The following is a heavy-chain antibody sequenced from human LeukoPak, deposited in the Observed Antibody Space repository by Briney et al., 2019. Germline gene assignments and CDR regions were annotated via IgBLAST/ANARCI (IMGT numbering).Heavy chain of an antibody. Sequence: RWASVKVPCKASGYTFTGYYMHWVRQAPGQGLEWMGWINPNSGGTNYAQKFQGRVTMTRDTSISTAYMELSRLRSDDTAVYYCAREAIVGFFDYWGQGTLVTVSS. CDR3: AREAIVGFFDY. CDR2: INPNSGGT. CDR1: GYTFTGYY. V-gene: IGHV1-2*02. J-gene: IGHJ4*02. D-gene: IGHD5-18*01.